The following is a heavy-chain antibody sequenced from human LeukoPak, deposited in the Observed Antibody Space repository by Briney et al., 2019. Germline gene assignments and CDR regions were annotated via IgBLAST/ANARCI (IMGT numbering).Heavy chain of an antibody. J-gene: IGHJ4*02. V-gene: IGHV3-23*01. CDR3: AKSDCGGDCHLLDY. D-gene: IGHD2-21*02. CDR2: FGGSGGTI. CDR1: GFTFSSYA. Sequence: GGSLRLSCAASGFTFSSYAMSWVRQAPGKGLEWVSHFGGSGGTIYYADSVKGRLTISRDNSKNTLYLQMSSLRAEDTAVYYCAKSDCGGDCHLLDYWGQGTLVTVSS.